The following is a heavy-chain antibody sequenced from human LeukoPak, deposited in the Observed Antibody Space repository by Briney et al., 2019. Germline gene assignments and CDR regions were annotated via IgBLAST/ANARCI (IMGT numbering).Heavy chain of an antibody. Sequence: GGSLRLSCAASGFTFDDYGMHWVRQAPGKGLEWVSFISWEGGTTYYADSVKGRFTISRDNSKNSLYLQMSSLRAEDTAFYYCAKDGVVAALEDNWFDPWGQGTLVTVSS. D-gene: IGHD2-15*01. J-gene: IGHJ5*02. CDR1: GFTFDDYG. CDR2: ISWEGGTT. V-gene: IGHV3-43D*03. CDR3: AKDGVVAALEDNWFDP.